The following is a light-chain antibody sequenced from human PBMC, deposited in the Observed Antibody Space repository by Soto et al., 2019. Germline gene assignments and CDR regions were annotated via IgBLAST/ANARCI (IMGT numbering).Light chain of an antibody. Sequence: DIQMTQYPSTPSASVRDRFTITFRAMQSSSTLLAWFQQKPGKAPEILIYTASSLESGAPSRFSGSGSGTEFTLTISSLQPDDSATYYCLQYYDYRTFGQGTKVDI. CDR3: LQYYDYRT. CDR2: TAS. V-gene: IGKV1-5*03. CDR1: QSSSTL. J-gene: IGKJ1*01.